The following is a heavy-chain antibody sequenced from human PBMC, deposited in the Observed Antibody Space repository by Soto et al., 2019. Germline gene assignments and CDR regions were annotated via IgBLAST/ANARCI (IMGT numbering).Heavy chain of an antibody. D-gene: IGHD6-19*01. Sequence: QVQLVESGGGVVQPGRSLRLSCAASGFTFSSYAMHWVRQAPGKGLEWVAVISYDGSNKYYADSVKGRFTISRDNSKNTLYLQMNSLRAEDTAVYYCARDGLQWLVRYYFDYWGQGTLVTVSS. J-gene: IGHJ4*02. V-gene: IGHV3-30-3*01. CDR3: ARDGLQWLVRYYFDY. CDR1: GFTFSSYA. CDR2: ISYDGSNK.